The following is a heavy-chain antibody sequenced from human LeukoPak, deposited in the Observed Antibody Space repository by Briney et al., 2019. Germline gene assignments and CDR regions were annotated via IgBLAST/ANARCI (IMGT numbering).Heavy chain of an antibody. CDR2: ISYDGSNK. V-gene: IGHV3-30-3*01. CDR3: ARTRGYSGYDWVY. D-gene: IGHD5-12*01. Sequence: PGGSLRLSCAASGFTFSSYAMHWVRQAPGKGLEWVAVISYDGSNKYYADSVKGRFTISRDNSKNTLYLQMNSLRAEDTAVYYCARTRGYSGYDWVYWGQGTLVTVSS. CDR1: GFTFSSYA. J-gene: IGHJ4*02.